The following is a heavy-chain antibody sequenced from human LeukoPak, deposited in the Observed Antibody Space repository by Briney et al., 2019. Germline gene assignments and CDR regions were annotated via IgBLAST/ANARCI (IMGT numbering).Heavy chain of an antibody. Sequence: GESLKISFKGSGYRFTNYWIAWVRPMPGKGLEWMGAINPGGSHIRYSPSFQGQVTISTDKSISTAYLQWSSLKASDTAIYYCARKNPTALRNNWFDPWGQGTLVTVSS. J-gene: IGHJ5*02. D-gene: IGHD5-18*01. CDR1: GYRFTNYW. V-gene: IGHV5-51*01. CDR3: ARKNPTALRNNWFDP. CDR2: INPGGSHI.